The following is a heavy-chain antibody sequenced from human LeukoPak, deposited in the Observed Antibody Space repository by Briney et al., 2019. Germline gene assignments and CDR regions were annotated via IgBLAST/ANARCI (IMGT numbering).Heavy chain of an antibody. CDR1: GYSISSGYY. Sequence: SETLSLTRTVSGYSISSGYYWGWIRQPPGKGLEWIGSIYHSGSTYYNPSLKSRVTISVDTSKNQFSLKLSSVTAADTAVYYCARDINYYDSSAYFDYWGQGTLVTVSS. V-gene: IGHV4-38-2*02. J-gene: IGHJ4*02. CDR2: IYHSGST. CDR3: ARDINYYDSSAYFDY. D-gene: IGHD3-22*01.